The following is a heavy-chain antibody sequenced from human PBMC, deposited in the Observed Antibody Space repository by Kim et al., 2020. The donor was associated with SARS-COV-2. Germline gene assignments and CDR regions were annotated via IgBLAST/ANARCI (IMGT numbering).Heavy chain of an antibody. V-gene: IGHV1-3*01. D-gene: IGHD5-12*01. CDR3: ARDHPWDIYRFDY. CDR2: INAGNGNT. J-gene: IGHJ4*02. Sequence: ASVKVSCKASGYTFTSYAMHWVRQAPGQRLEWMGWINAGNGNTKYSQKFQGRVTITRDTSASTAYMELSSLRSEDTAVYYCARDHPWDIYRFDYWGQGTLVTVSS. CDR1: GYTFTSYA.